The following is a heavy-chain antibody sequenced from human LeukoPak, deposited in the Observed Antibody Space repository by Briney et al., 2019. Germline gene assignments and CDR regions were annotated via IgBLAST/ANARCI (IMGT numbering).Heavy chain of an antibody. Sequence: SVKVSCKAFGGTFSSYAISWVRQAPGQGLEWMGGIIPIFGTANYAQKFQGRVTITTDESTSTAYMELSSLRSEDTAVYYCATLYYYDSSGGDWGQGTLVTVSS. D-gene: IGHD3-22*01. J-gene: IGHJ4*02. CDR1: GGTFSSYA. V-gene: IGHV1-69*05. CDR2: IIPIFGTA. CDR3: ATLYYYDSSGGD.